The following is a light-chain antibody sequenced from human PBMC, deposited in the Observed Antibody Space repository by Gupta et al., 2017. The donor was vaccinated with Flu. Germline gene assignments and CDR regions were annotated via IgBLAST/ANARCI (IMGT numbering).Light chain of an antibody. CDR1: GSDIGTYNR. V-gene: IGLV2-18*02. J-gene: IGLJ1*01. Sequence: GSDIGTYNRVSWYQQSPGTAPKLMIYEVSNRPSGVPDRFSASKSGNTASLTISGLQGEDEADYYCSSYTSSYTYVFGTGTKVTVL. CDR2: EVS. CDR3: SSYTSSYTYV.